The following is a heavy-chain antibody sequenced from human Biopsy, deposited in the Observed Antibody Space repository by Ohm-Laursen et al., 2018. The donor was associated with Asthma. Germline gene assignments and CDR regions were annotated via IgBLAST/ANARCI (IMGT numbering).Heavy chain of an antibody. D-gene: IGHD2-2*01. Sequence: SVKVSCKSLGGTFNTYVIGWVRQAPGQGLEWMGGVNSVFGTTTYPQKFRDRVTITADDSTSTVYMELSSLRSEDTAVYYCARKAGSCISRTCYSLDFWGQGTLVTVSS. CDR2: VNSVFGTT. CDR3: ARKAGSCISRTCYSLDF. V-gene: IGHV1-69*13. CDR1: GGTFNTYV. J-gene: IGHJ4*02.